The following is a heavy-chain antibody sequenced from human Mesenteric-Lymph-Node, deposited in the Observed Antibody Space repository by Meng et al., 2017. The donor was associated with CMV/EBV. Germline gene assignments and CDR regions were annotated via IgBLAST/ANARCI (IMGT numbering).Heavy chain of an antibody. J-gene: IGHJ5*02. D-gene: IGHD6-13*01. CDR2: VSDSSTT. Sequence: GESLKISCAASGFTFSSYAMTWVRQAPGKGLEWVSVVSDSSTTYYADSVRGRFTISRDNSKYTLYLQMNSLRADDTAVYYCGKDRDAGEAADWFDPGGQGTLVTVSS. CDR3: GKDRDAGEAADWFDP. V-gene: IGHV3-23*01. CDR1: GFTFSSYA.